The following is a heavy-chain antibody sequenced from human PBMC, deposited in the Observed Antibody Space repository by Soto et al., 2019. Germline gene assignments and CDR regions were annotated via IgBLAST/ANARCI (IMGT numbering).Heavy chain of an antibody. J-gene: IGHJ5*02. V-gene: IGHV4-61*03. Sequence: WETLTLTCTASGCTFSSGSHYWSWIRPRPGLGLEWIGNIYYSGSTKYNPSIKSRTTITENRSSNHYSLILSSVTTADAALYYCASETSYDSCRGYVGFDPWGQGTLVTVSS. D-gene: IGHD3-3*01. CDR1: GCTFSSGSHY. CDR2: IYYSGST. CDR3: ASETSYDSCRGYVGFDP.